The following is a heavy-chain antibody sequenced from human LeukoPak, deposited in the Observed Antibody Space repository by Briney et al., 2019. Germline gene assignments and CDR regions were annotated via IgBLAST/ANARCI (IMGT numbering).Heavy chain of an antibody. V-gene: IGHV1-2*04. Sequence: ASVKDSCKASGYTFTGYYMHWVRQAPGQGLEWMGWINPNSGGTNYAQKFQGWVTMTRDTSISTAYMELSRLRSDDTAVYYCARSYYYDSSGYCYEFDYWGQGTLVTVSS. J-gene: IGHJ4*02. CDR3: ARSYYYDSSGYCYEFDY. CDR1: GYTFTGYY. D-gene: IGHD3-22*01. CDR2: INPNSGGT.